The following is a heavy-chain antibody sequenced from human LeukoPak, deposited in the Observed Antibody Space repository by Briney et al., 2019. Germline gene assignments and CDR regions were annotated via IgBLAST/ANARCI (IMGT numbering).Heavy chain of an antibody. CDR3: ARDERLAAAGKEYYFDY. D-gene: IGHD6-13*01. J-gene: IGHJ4*02. V-gene: IGHV4-4*07. CDR1: GGSISSYY. Sequence: KPSETLSLTCTVSGGSISSYYWSWIRQPAGKGLEWIGRIYTSGSTNCNPSLKSRVTMSVDTSKNQFSLKLSSVTAADTAVYYCARDERLAAAGKEYYFDYWGQGNLVTVSS. CDR2: IYTSGST.